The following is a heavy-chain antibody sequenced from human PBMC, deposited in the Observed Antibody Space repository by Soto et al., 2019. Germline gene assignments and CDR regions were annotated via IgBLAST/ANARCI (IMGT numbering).Heavy chain of an antibody. CDR1: GGSISSGGYY. J-gene: IGHJ3*02. CDR3: ATTPAGFYTKGAFDI. CDR2: FYYSGNT. V-gene: IGHV4-31*03. D-gene: IGHD3-3*01. Sequence: TLSHTCIVSGGSISSGGYYWSWIRQHPGKGLEWIGYFYYSGNTYYNPSLKSRVTISLDTSKNQFSLKLSSVTAADTAVYYCATTPAGFYTKGAFDIWGRGTMVTVSS.